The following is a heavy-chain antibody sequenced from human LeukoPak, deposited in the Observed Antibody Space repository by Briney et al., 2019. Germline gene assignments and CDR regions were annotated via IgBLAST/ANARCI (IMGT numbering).Heavy chain of an antibody. V-gene: IGHV3-48*02. Sequence: GGSLRLSCAASGFTFNTYSVSWVRQAPGKGLEWVWYISSSSSTIYYADSVKGRFTISGDNAKTPLYLKMNTLRDEDTAVYSCARGDSSGRTAFHYWGQGTLVTVSS. CDR2: ISSSSSTI. J-gene: IGHJ4*02. D-gene: IGHD6-19*01. CDR3: ARGDSSGRTAFHY. CDR1: GFTFNTYS.